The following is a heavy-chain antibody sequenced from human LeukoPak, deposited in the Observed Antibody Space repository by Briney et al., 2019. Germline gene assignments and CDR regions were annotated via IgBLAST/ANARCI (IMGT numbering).Heavy chain of an antibody. CDR2: ISAYNGNT. J-gene: IGHJ4*02. V-gene: IGHV1-18*01. CDR3: ARDREDTSDY. Sequence: ASVKVSCKASGYTFTSYGITWVRRAHGQGLEWMGWISAYNGNTNYAQKLQGRVTMTTDTSTSTAYMELRSLRSDDTAVYYCARDREDTSDYWGQGTLVTVSS. CDR1: GYTFTSYG.